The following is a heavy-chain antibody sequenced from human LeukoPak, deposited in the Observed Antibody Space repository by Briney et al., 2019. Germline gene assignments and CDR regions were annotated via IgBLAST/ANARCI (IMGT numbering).Heavy chain of an antibody. V-gene: IGHV1-69*05. CDR3: ASASEMATIFDY. Sequence: ASVKVSSKASGGTFSSSAISWVRQAAGQGLEWMGGIIPIFGTANYAQKFQGRVTITTDESTSTAYMELSSLRSEDTAVSYCASASEMATIFDYWGQGTLVTVSS. CDR2: IIPIFGTA. J-gene: IGHJ4*02. CDR1: GGTFSSSA. D-gene: IGHD5-24*01.